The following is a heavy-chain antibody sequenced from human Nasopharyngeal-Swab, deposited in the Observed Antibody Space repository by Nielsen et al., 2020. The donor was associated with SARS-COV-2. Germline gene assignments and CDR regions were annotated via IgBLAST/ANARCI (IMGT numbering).Heavy chain of an antibody. Sequence: SVKVSCKASGGIFRNYAFSWVRQAPGQGLEWVGGTIPMSETTHYAQKFQDRVTITADEPTSTAYMELSSLRFDDTAVYYCGAMECSVTSCFYYLDVWGKGTTVAVSS. CDR1: GGIFRNYA. CDR3: GAMECSVTSCFYYLDV. J-gene: IGHJ6*03. CDR2: TIPMSETT. V-gene: IGHV1-69*13. D-gene: IGHD2-15*01.